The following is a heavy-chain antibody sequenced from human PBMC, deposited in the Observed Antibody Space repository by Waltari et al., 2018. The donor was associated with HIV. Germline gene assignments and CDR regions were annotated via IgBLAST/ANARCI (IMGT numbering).Heavy chain of an antibody. V-gene: IGHV3-9*01. CDR3: AKAESFFHPPDY. J-gene: IGHJ4*02. D-gene: IGHD1-26*01. CDR2: ISWNSDST. CDR1: GFTFDDYG. Sequence: EVQLVESGGGLVQPGRSLRLSCAASGFTFDDYGMHWVRQVSGKGLGWVSGISWNSDSTGYADSVKGRFTISRDNAKTSLYLQMNSLRTEDTALYYCAKAESFFHPPDYWGQGTLVTVSS.